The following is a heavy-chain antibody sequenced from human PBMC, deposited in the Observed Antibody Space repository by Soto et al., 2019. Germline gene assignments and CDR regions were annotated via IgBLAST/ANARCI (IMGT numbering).Heavy chain of an antibody. CDR3: ARGNVVAIDY. J-gene: IGHJ4*02. CDR2: IYYSGST. D-gene: IGHD2-21*01. V-gene: IGHV4-30-2*01. Sequence: PSETLSLTCAVSGGSISSGGYSWSWIRQPPGKGLEWIGYIYYSGSTYYNPPLKSRVTISVDRSKNQFSLKLSSVTAADTAVYYCARGNVVAIDYWGQGTLVTVSS. CDR1: GGSISSGGYS.